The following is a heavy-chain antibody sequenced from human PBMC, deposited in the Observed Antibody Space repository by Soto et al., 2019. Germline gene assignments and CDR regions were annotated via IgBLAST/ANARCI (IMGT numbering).Heavy chain of an antibody. D-gene: IGHD4-17*01. Sequence: PSETLSLTCTVSGGSISSYYWSWIRQPPGKGLEWIGYIYYSGSTNYNPSLKSRVTISVDTSKNQFSLKLSSVTAADTAVYYSARLSDYGDYYYMDVWGKGTTVTVSS. CDR3: ARLSDYGDYYYMDV. V-gene: IGHV4-59*08. CDR1: GGSISSYY. CDR2: IYYSGST. J-gene: IGHJ6*03.